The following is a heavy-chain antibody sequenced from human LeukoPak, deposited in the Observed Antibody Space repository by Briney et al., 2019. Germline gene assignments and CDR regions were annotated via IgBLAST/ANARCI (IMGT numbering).Heavy chain of an antibody. CDR1: GGSISSGSYF. J-gene: IGHJ4*02. V-gene: IGHV4-61*02. D-gene: IGHD2-15*01. Sequence: PSQTLSLTCTVSGGSISSGSYFWSWIRQPAGKGLEWIGRIYTSGSTDYNPSLQSRVTMSVDTSKNQFSLRLSSVTAADTAVYYCARSPTGGSPFFDYWGQGTLVTVSS. CDR3: ARSPTGGSPFFDY. CDR2: IYTSGST.